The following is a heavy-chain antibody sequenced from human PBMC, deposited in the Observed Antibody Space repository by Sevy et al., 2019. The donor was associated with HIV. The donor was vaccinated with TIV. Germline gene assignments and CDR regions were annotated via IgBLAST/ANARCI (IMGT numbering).Heavy chain of an antibody. CDR1: GFTFSSYA. CDR2: ISGSGGST. D-gene: IGHD3-22*01. Sequence: GGSLRLSCAASGFTFSSYAMSWVRQAPGKGLEWVSAISGSGGSTYYADSVKGRFTISRDNAMNSLYLQMNSLRVEDTAVYYCARDRGYDSSGYPSEDAFDIWGQGTMVTVSS. CDR3: ARDRGYDSSGYPSEDAFDI. J-gene: IGHJ3*02. V-gene: IGHV3-23*01.